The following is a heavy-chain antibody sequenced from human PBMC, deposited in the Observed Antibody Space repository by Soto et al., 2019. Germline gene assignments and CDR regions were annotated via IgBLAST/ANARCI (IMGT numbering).Heavy chain of an antibody. Sequence: GGSLRLSCAASGFTFDDYAMHWVRQAPGKGLEWVSGISWNSDNIGYADSVKGRFTVSRDNVKNSLYLQMNSLRAEDTALYYCAKDLYSNYGDAFDIWGQGTMVTVSS. D-gene: IGHD4-4*01. V-gene: IGHV3-9*01. CDR2: ISWNSDNI. CDR3: AKDLYSNYGDAFDI. CDR1: GFTFDDYA. J-gene: IGHJ3*02.